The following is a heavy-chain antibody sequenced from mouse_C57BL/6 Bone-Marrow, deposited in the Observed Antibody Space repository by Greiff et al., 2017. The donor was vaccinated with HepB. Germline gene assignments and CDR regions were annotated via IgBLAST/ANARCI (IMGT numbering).Heavy chain of an antibody. CDR3: ARHVLHSLDV. V-gene: IGHV5-15*01. Sequence: EVKVVESGGGLVQPGGSLKLSCAASGFTFSDYGMAWVRQAPRKGPEWVAFISNLAYSIYYADTVTGRFTISRENAKNTLYLEMSSLRSEDTAMYYCARHVLHSLDVWGTGTTVTVSS. CDR2: ISNLAYSI. J-gene: IGHJ1*03. CDR1: GFTFSDYG.